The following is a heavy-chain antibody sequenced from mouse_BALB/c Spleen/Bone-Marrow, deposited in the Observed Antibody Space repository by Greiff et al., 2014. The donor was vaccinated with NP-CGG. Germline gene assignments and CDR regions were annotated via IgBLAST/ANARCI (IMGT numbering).Heavy chain of an antibody. CDR2: IYPGNGNA. J-gene: IGHJ3*01. CDR1: GYAFSTYW. D-gene: IGHD2-1*01. CDR3: SRGGNYGTY. Sequence: VQLVESGAELVRPGSSVKISCKASGYAFSTYWMNWVKQRPGQGLEWIGQIYPGNGNADYNGKFKDKATLTADKSSGTAYMHLSSLTSEDSAIYFCSRGGNYGTYWGQGTLVTVSA. V-gene: IGHV1-80*01.